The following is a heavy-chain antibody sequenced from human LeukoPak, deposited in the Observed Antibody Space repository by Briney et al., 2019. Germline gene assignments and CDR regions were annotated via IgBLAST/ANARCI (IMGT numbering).Heavy chain of an antibody. D-gene: IGHD2-8*01. CDR3: ARDESSTNDY. CDR1: GFSFSMYS. CDR2: ISDNGAVT. V-gene: IGHV3-23*01. Sequence: PGGSLRLSCAASGFSFSMYSMSWIRQAPGKGLEWVSVISDNGAVTFYGDSVKGRFTISRDNSKNTLYLQMNSLRVEDTAVYYCARDESSTNDYWGQGTLVTVSS. J-gene: IGHJ4*02.